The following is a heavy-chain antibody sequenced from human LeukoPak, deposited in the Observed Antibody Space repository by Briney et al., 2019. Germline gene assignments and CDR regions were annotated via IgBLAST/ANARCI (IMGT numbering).Heavy chain of an antibody. CDR1: GFTVSSNY. Sequence: GGSLRLSCAASGFTVSSNYMSWVRQAPGKGLEWVSVIYSGGSTHYADSVKGRFTISRDNSKNTLYLQMNSLRAEDTAVYYCARESNYGDSAFFYYYYGMDVWGQGTTVTVSS. CDR2: IYSGGST. CDR3: ARESNYGDSAFFYYYYGMDV. D-gene: IGHD4-17*01. V-gene: IGHV3-53*01. J-gene: IGHJ6*02.